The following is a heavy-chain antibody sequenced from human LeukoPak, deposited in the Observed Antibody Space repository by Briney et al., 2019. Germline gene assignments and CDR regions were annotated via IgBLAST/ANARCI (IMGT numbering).Heavy chain of an antibody. V-gene: IGHV1-69*13. Sequence: GASVKVSCKASGGTFISYAISWVRQAPGQGLEWMGGIIPIFGTANYAQKFQGRVTITADESTSTAYMELSSLRSEDTAVYYCADHRNFWSGYYWFDPWGQGTLVTVSS. D-gene: IGHD3-3*01. CDR1: GGTFISYA. CDR2: IIPIFGTA. CDR3: ADHRNFWSGYYWFDP. J-gene: IGHJ5*02.